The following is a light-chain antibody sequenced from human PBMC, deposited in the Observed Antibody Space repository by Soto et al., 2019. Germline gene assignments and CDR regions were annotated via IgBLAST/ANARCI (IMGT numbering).Light chain of an antibody. CDR3: QQYNKWPYT. Sequence: EMVMTQSPATLSVSPGERATLSCRASQSVSSNLAWYQQKPGQAPRLLIYGASTRATGIPARFSGSGSGAEFTLTISGLQSEDFAVYYCQQYNKWPYTVGPGTNLEMK. J-gene: IGKJ2*01. CDR2: GAS. CDR1: QSVSSN. V-gene: IGKV3-15*01.